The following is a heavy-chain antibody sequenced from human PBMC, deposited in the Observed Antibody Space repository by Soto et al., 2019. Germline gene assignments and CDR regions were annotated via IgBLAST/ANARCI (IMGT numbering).Heavy chain of an antibody. D-gene: IGHD3-22*01. J-gene: IGHJ4*02. Sequence: SVKVSCKASGGTFSNHAVSWVRQAPGQGPEWLGGIIPLSGTTNYVQKFQGRVTITADESMTTAYMELSSLIYDDTAIYYCARGPDRSGFYLFDYWGQGTLVTVSS. CDR3: ARGPDRSGFYLFDY. V-gene: IGHV1-69*13. CDR1: GGTFSNHA. CDR2: IIPLSGTT.